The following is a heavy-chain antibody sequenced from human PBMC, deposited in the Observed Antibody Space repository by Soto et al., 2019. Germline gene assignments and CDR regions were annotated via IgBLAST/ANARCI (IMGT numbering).Heavy chain of an antibody. D-gene: IGHD5-18*01. CDR2: IYPGDSDT. CDR1: GYSFTSYW. Sequence: GESLKISCKGSGYSFTSYWIGWVRQMPGKGLEWMGIIYPGDSDTRYSPSFQGQVTISADKSISTAYLQWSSLKASDTAMYYCARAYSYYGGRTQDHDAFDIWGQGTMVTVSS. J-gene: IGHJ3*02. CDR3: ARAYSYYGGRTQDHDAFDI. V-gene: IGHV5-51*01.